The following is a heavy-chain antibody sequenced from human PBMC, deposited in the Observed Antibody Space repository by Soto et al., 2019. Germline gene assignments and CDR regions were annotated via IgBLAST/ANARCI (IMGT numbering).Heavy chain of an antibody. Sequence: GGSLRLSCAASGFAFSTFAMSWVRQAPGKGLEWVSSLSGGGNRPYYAASVKGRITISRDNPKNTLYLQMNSLRAEDTAVYYCAKQAGYSSDPFDYWGQGTVVTVSS. J-gene: IGHJ4*02. CDR2: LSGGGNRP. D-gene: IGHD6-19*01. CDR1: GFAFSTFA. V-gene: IGHV3-23*01. CDR3: AKQAGYSSDPFDY.